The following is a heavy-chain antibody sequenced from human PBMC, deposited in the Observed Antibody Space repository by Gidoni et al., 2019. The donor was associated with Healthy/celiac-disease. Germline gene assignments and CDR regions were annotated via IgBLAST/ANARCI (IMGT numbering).Heavy chain of an antibody. V-gene: IGHV3-53*01. CDR1: GFTVSSNY. Sequence: EVQLVESGGGLIQPGGSLRLPCAASGFTVSSNYMSWVRQAPGKGLEWVSVIYSGGSTYYADSVKGRFTISRDNSKNTLYLQMNSLRAEDTAVYYCARGYGDYGGYYYYGMDVWGQGTTVTVSS. J-gene: IGHJ6*02. CDR2: IYSGGST. D-gene: IGHD4-17*01. CDR3: ARGYGDYGGYYYYGMDV.